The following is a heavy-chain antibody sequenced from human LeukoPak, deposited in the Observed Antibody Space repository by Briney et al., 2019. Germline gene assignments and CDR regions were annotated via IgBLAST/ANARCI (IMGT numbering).Heavy chain of an antibody. Sequence: PGRSLRLSCAASRFTFSSYAMHWVRQAPGKGLEWVALISYDGSNKYYADSVRGRFTISRDNSKNTLYLQMNSLRAEDTAVYYCARVSGELAFDYWGQGTLVTVSS. CDR3: ARVSGELAFDY. D-gene: IGHD1-26*01. J-gene: IGHJ4*02. V-gene: IGHV3-30*04. CDR2: ISYDGSNK. CDR1: RFTFSSYA.